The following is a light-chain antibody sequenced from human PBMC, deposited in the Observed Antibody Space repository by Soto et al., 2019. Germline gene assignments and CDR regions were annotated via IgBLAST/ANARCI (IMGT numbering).Light chain of an antibody. CDR2: GNS. CDR3: QSYDSGLSGVV. J-gene: IGLJ2*01. V-gene: IGLV1-40*01. Sequence: QSVLTQPPSVSGAPGQRVTISCTGSSSNIGAGYDVHWYQQLPGTAPKLLIYGNSNRPSGVPDRFSGSKSGTSASLAITGLQAEDEEDYYCQSYDSGLSGVVFGGGTKLTVL. CDR1: SSNIGAGYD.